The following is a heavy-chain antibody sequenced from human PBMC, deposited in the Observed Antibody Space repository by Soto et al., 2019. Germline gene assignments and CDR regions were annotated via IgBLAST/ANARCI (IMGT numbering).Heavy chain of an antibody. V-gene: IGHV4-39*01. Sequence: QLQLPESGPGLVKPSETLSLTCTVSGGSISSSSYYWGWIRQPPGKGLEWIGSIYYSGSTYYNPSLKSRVTISVDTSKNQFSLKLSSVTAADTAVYYCATSADFWSGYPLLWGQGTLVTVSS. CDR2: IYYSGST. CDR3: ATSADFWSGYPLL. J-gene: IGHJ4*02. D-gene: IGHD3-3*01. CDR1: GGSISSSSYY.